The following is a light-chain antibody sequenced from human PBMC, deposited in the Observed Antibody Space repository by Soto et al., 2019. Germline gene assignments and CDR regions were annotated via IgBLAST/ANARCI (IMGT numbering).Light chain of an antibody. CDR3: CSYAGSYTKV. V-gene: IGLV2-11*01. Sequence: QSALPQPRSVSGSPGQSVTISCTGTSSDVGGYNYVSWYQQHPGKAPKLMIYDVSKRPSGVPDRFSGSKSGNTASLTISGLQAEDEGEYYCCSYAGSYTKVFGGGTKLTVL. CDR1: SSDVGGYNY. CDR2: DVS. J-gene: IGLJ3*02.